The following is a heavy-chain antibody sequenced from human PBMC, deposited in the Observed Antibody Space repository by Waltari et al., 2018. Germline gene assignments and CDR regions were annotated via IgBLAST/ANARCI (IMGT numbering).Heavy chain of an antibody. D-gene: IGHD1-20*01. Sequence: QVQLVQSGAEVKKPGASVKVSCKASGYTFTSYDINWVRQATGQGLEWMGWMNPNSGNTGYAQKFQGRVTITADKSTSTAYMELSSLRSEDTAVYYCARWVNNWNDVEDYWGQGTLVTVSS. CDR1: GYTFTSYD. CDR2: MNPNSGNT. V-gene: IGHV1-8*01. CDR3: ARWVNNWNDVEDY. J-gene: IGHJ4*02.